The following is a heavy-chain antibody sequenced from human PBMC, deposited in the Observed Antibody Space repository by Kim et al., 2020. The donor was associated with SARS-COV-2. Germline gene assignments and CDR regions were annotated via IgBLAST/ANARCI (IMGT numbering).Heavy chain of an antibody. J-gene: IGHJ5*02. V-gene: IGHV5-10-1*01. D-gene: IGHD2-2*01. Sequence: NYSPSFQGHVTISADKSINTAYLQWSSLKASDTAMYYCARLRSTLVPFDPWGQGTLFTVSS. CDR3: ARLRSTLVPFDP.